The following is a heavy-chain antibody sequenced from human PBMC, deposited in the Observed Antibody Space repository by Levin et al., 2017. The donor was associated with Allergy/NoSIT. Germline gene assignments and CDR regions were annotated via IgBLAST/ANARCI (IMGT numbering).Heavy chain of an antibody. J-gene: IGHJ6*02. CDR2: ISSSGSTI. CDR3: ARDGPRDPGIPYYYGMDV. V-gene: IGHV3-11*01. CDR1: GFTFSDYY. Sequence: PGGSLRLSCAASGFTFSDYYMSWIRQAPGKGLEWVSYISSSGSTIYYADSVKGRFTISRDNAKNSLYLQMNSLRAEDTAVYYCARDGPRDPGIPYYYGMDVWGQGTTVTVSS.